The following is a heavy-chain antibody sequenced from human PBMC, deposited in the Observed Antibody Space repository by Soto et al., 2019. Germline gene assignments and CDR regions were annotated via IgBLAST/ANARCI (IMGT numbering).Heavy chain of an antibody. CDR3: AIEGCASSSFYSDY. CDR2: TYYRPKWNN. V-gene: IGHV6-1*01. J-gene: IGHJ4*02. Sequence: SETLSLTGAISGDSVSSNIAAWNWVRQSPSRGLEWLGRTYYRPKWNNDYAVSVKRRITINPDTSKNQFSLQLNSVTPEDTAVYYCAIEGCASSSFYSDYRGQVTMDTVSS. CDR1: GDSVSSNIAA. D-gene: IGHD6-13*01.